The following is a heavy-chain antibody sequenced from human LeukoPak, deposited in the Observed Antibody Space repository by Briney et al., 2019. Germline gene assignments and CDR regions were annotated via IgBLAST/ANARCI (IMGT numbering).Heavy chain of an antibody. V-gene: IGHV4-59*01. D-gene: IGHD3-22*01. CDR3: ARHIARPTYYYDSSGYGAVNAFDI. CDR1: GGSISPYY. Sequence: PSETLSLTCTVSGGSISPYYWRWIRQPPGKGLEWIGYIYYSGSTNYNPSLKSRLTMSVDTSKNLSSLKLSSVTAADTAVYYCARHIARPTYYYDSSGYGAVNAFDIWGQGTMVTVSS. J-gene: IGHJ3*02. CDR2: IYYSGST.